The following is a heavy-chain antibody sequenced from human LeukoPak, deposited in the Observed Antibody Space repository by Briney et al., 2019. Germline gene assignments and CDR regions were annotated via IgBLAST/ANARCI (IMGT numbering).Heavy chain of an antibody. J-gene: IGHJ6*04. V-gene: IGHV3-30*03. CDR1: GFTFSSYG. CDR3: ARGGSSFAPQDV. Sequence: GGSLRLSCAASGFTFSSYGMHWVRQAPGKGLEWVAVISYDGSNKYYADSVKGRFTISRDNSKNTLYLQMNSLRTEDTAVYCCARGGSSFAPQDVWGKGTTVTVSS. CDR2: ISYDGSNK. D-gene: IGHD6-6*01.